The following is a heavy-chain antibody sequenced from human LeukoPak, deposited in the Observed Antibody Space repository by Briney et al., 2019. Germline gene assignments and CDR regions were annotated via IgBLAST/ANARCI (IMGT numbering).Heavy chain of an antibody. CDR3: ASAIVGATFYYYGMDV. Sequence: GGSLRLSCAASGFTFSSYWMHWVRQAPGKGLVWVSRINSDGSSTSYADSVKGRFTISRDNAKNTLYLQMNSLRAEDMAVYYCASAIVGATFYYYGMDVWGQGTTVTVSS. CDR1: GFTFSSYW. D-gene: IGHD1-26*01. J-gene: IGHJ6*02. V-gene: IGHV3-74*01. CDR2: INSDGSST.